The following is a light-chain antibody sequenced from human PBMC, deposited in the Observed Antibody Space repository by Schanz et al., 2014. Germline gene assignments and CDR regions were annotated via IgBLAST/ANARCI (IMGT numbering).Light chain of an antibody. Sequence: QAALTQPPSASGSPGQSVTISCTGTSSDVGGYNYVSWYQHHPGKAPKLIIYNVNNRPSGVSNRFSGSKSGNTASLTISGLQAEDEADYYCSSYADSSTLFGPGTKLTVL. V-gene: IGLV2-14*03. CDR2: NVN. CDR3: SSYADSSTL. CDR1: SSDVGGYNY. J-gene: IGLJ1*01.